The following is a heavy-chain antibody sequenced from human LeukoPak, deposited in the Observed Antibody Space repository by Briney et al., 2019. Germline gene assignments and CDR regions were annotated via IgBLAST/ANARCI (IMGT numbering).Heavy chain of an antibody. D-gene: IGHD5-18*01. CDR3: ARDDTAMVYNWFDP. V-gene: IGHV3-7*03. CDR2: IKQDGSEK. CDR1: GFTFSSYW. Sequence: GGSLRLSCAASGFTFSSYWMSWVRQAPGKGLEWVANIKQDGSEKYYVDSVKGRLTISRDNAKNSLYLQMNSLRAEDTAVYYCARDDTAMVYNWFDPWGQGTLVTVSS. J-gene: IGHJ5*02.